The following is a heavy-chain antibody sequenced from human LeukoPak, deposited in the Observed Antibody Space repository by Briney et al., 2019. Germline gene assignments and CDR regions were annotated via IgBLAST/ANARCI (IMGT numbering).Heavy chain of an antibody. CDR1: GGSFSGYY. D-gene: IGHD4-11*01. Sequence: PSETPSLTCAVYGGSFSGYYWSWIRQPPGKGLEWIGEINHSGSTNYNPSLKGRVTISVDTSKNQFSLKLSSVTAADTAVYYCARGLTITTPHYFDYWGQGTLVTVSS. CDR2: INHSGST. V-gene: IGHV4-34*01. CDR3: ARGLTITTPHYFDY. J-gene: IGHJ4*02.